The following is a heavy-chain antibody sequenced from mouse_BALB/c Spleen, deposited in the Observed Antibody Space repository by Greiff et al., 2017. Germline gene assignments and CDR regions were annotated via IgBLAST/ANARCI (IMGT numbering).Heavy chain of an antibody. V-gene: IGHV1-69*02. Sequence: QVQLQQPGAELVKPGAPVKLSCKASGYTFTSYWMNWVKQRPGRGLEWIGRIDPSDSETHYNQKFKDKATLTVDKSSSTAYIQLSSLTSEDSAVYYCARSAYPYAMDYWGQGTSVTVSS. CDR2: IDPSDSET. J-gene: IGHJ4*01. CDR3: ARSAYPYAMDY. CDR1: GYTFTSYW. D-gene: IGHD2-10*01.